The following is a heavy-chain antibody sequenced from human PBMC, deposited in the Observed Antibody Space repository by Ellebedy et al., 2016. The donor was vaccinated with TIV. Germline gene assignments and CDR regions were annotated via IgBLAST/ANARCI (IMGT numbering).Heavy chain of an antibody. CDR1: GFTFSSYS. CDR3: AREDVDTFQNY. CDR2: ISSSSSYI. D-gene: IGHD5-18*01. V-gene: IGHV3-21*01. J-gene: IGHJ4*02. Sequence: GGSLRLSXAASGFTFSSYSMNWVRQAPGKGLEWVSSISSSSSYIYYADSVKGRFTISRDNAKNSLYLQMNSLRAEDTAVYYCAREDVDTFQNYWGQGTLVTVSS.